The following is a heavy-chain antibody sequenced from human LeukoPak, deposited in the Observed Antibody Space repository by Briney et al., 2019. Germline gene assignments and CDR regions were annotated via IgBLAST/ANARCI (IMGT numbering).Heavy chain of an antibody. J-gene: IGHJ4*02. D-gene: IGHD1-20*01. Sequence: SETLSLTCTVSGGSISSYYWSWIRQPPGKGLEWIGYIYYSGSTNYNPSLKSRVTISVDTSKNQFSLKLSPVTAADTAVYYCARRITGATSDSFDSWGKGTLVTVSS. CDR1: GGSISSYY. CDR2: IYYSGST. CDR3: ARRITGATSDSFDS. V-gene: IGHV4-59*08.